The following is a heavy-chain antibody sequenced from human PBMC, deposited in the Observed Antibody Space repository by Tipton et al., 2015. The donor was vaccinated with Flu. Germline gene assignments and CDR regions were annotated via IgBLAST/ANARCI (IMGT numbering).Heavy chain of an antibody. J-gene: IGHJ6*02. Sequence: QSGAEVKRPGTSLKVPCKASGFNVATSAMQWVRQARGQGLEWIGWIIFGSGHTNYSQKFHERATITRDMSTSTVYMELSSLTSEDTAAYYCAADASPAGHDRLLKEYYYYNGLDVWGQGTTVAVSS. CDR1: GFNVATSA. CDR2: IIFGSGHT. CDR3: AADASPAGHDRLLKEYYYYNGLDV. V-gene: IGHV1-58*02. D-gene: IGHD5-12*01.